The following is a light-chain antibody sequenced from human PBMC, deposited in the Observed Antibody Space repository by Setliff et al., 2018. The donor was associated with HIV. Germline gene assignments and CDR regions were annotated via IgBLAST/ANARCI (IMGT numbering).Light chain of an antibody. Sequence: QSALTQPPSASGSPGQSVTISCTGTGSDIGYYTYVSWYQQHPGKAPRLVIYAVSRRPSGVPNRFSGSRSGNTASLTVSGLQADDEADYYCSSYAGNNKYVLGSGTKVTVL. CDR2: AVS. CDR1: GSDIGYYTY. V-gene: IGLV2-8*01. CDR3: SSYAGNNKYV. J-gene: IGLJ1*01.